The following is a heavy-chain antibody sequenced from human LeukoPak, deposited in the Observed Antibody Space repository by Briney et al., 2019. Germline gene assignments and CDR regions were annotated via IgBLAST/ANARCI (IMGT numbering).Heavy chain of an antibody. CDR2: ISYDGSNK. V-gene: IGHV3-30-3*01. D-gene: IGHD2-15*01. Sequence: GRSLRLSCAASGFTFSSYAMHWVRQAPGKGLEWVAVISYDGSNKYYADSVKGRFTISRDNSKNTLYLQMNSLRAEDTAVYYCASLHCSGGSCYSDYYYGMDVWGQGTTVTVSS. CDR1: GFTFSSYA. CDR3: ASLHCSGGSCYSDYYYGMDV. J-gene: IGHJ6*02.